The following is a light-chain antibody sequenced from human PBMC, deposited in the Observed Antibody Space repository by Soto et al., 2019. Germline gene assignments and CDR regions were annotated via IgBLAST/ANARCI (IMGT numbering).Light chain of an antibody. CDR3: SSYAGSSARVV. CDR1: SDVIDTYDY. Sequence: QSALTQPASVSGSPGQSISISCTGTSDVIDTYDYISWYQQHPGKAPKLIIYEGTKRPSEISDRFSGSESDTTASLIISGLQPEDEADYYCSSYAGSSARVVFGGGTKLTVL. J-gene: IGLJ2*01. CDR2: EGT. V-gene: IGLV2-23*01.